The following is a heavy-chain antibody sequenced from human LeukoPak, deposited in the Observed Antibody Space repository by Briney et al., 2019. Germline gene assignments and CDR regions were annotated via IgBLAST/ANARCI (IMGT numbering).Heavy chain of an antibody. CDR3: AGVGSGSYKFDY. Sequence: PSETLSLTCTVSGGSVSSGSYYWSWIRQPPGKGLEWIGYIYYSGSTNYNPSLKSRVTISVDTSKNQFSLKLSSVTAADTAVYHCAGVGSGSYKFDYWGQGTLVTVSS. V-gene: IGHV4-61*01. CDR2: IYYSGST. J-gene: IGHJ4*02. D-gene: IGHD3-10*01. CDR1: GGSVSSGSYY.